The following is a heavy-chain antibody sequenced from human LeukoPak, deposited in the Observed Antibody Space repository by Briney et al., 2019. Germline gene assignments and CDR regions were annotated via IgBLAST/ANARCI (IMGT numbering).Heavy chain of an antibody. CDR1: GYTFTSYY. J-gene: IGHJ6*03. V-gene: IGHV1-46*01. Sequence: ASVKVSCKASGYTFTSYYMHWVRQAPGQGLEWMGIINPSGGSTSYAQKFQGRVTMTRDMSTSTVYMELSSLRSEDTAVYYCARDGGDRSGYYYYYYYMDVWGKGTTVTVSS. CDR2: INPSGGST. D-gene: IGHD3-22*01. CDR3: ARDGGDRSGYYYYYYYMDV.